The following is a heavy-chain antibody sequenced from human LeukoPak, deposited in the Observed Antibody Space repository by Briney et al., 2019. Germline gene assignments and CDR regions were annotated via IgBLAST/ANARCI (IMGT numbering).Heavy chain of an antibody. CDR2: ISNDGGGT. D-gene: IGHD3-22*01. J-gene: IGHJ5*02. CDR1: GFIFNNYG. Sequence: GGSLRLSCAASGFIFNNYGLIWVRQAPGKGLEWVSAISNDGGGTQYADFVEGRFTISRDNSKNTLLLQMSSLRAEDTALYYCAKGSSGYFADLWGQGTLVTVSS. V-gene: IGHV3-23*01. CDR3: AKGSSGYFADL.